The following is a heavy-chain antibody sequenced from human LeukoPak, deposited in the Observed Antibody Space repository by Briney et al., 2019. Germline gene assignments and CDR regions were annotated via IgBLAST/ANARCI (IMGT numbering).Heavy chain of an antibody. V-gene: IGHV3-23*01. Sequence: GGSLRLSCVASGFIFRDYAMGWVRQAPGKGLEWVSTISKSGDGMFYADSVKGRFTISRDNAKNSLSLHMNSLRAEDTAVYYCARIYGSGRHPNYYYGMDVWGKGTTVTVSS. CDR3: ARIYGSGRHPNYYYGMDV. CDR2: ISKSGDGM. D-gene: IGHD3-10*01. J-gene: IGHJ6*04. CDR1: GFIFRDYA.